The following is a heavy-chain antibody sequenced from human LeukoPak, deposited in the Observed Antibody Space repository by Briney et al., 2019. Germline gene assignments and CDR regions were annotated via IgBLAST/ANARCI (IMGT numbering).Heavy chain of an antibody. CDR1: GGTFSSYA. V-gene: IGHV1-18*01. CDR2: ISAYKGGT. Sequence: ASVKVSCKASGGTFSSYAISWVRQAPGQGLEWMGWISAYKGGTNYAEKFQARVTMTTDTSTSTAYMELRSLRSDDTAVYYCARSTADGSGTYYTLVFDYWGQGTLVTVSS. D-gene: IGHD3-10*01. CDR3: ARSTADGSGTYYTLVFDY. J-gene: IGHJ4*02.